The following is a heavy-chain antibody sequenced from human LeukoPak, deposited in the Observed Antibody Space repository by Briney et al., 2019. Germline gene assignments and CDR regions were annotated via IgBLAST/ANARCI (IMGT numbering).Heavy chain of an antibody. Sequence: GASVKVSCKASGYTFTSYGISWVRQAPGQGLEWMGWISAYNGNTNYAQKLQGRVTMTTDTSTSTAYMELRSLRSDDTAVYYCARDRSPQMPYYYYYMDVWGKGTTVTVSS. CDR1: GYTFTSYG. D-gene: IGHD2-2*01. V-gene: IGHV1-18*01. CDR3: ARDRSPQMPYYYYYMDV. CDR2: ISAYNGNT. J-gene: IGHJ6*03.